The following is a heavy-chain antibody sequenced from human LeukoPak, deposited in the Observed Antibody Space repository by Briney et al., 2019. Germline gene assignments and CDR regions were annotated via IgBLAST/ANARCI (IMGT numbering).Heavy chain of an antibody. CDR2: ISTSSSYI. V-gene: IGHV3-21*01. Sequence: GGSLRLSCAASGFSFSSYSMNWVRQAPGKGLEWVSFISTSSSYIYYADSVKGRFTISRDNARNSLYLQMNSLRAEDTAVYYCAKDGGHYDILYYYMDVWGKGTTVTVSS. D-gene: IGHD3-9*01. J-gene: IGHJ6*03. CDR1: GFSFSSYS. CDR3: AKDGGHYDILYYYMDV.